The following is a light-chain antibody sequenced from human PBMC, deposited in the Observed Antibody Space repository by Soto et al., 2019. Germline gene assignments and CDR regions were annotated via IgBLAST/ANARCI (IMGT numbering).Light chain of an antibody. Sequence: QSVLTQPASVSGFPGQSITISCTGTSSDVGGYNYVSWYQQHPGKAPKFMIYDVSNRPSGVSNRFSGSKSGNTASLTISGLQAEDEADYYCTSYTTSNTRQIVFGKGTKVTVL. CDR1: SSDVGGYNY. CDR3: TSYTTSNTRQIV. V-gene: IGLV2-14*01. CDR2: DVS. J-gene: IGLJ1*01.